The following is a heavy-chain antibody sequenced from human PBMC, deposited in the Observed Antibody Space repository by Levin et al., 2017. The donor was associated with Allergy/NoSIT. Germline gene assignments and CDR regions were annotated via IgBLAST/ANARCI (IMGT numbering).Heavy chain of an antibody. CDR2: IIPIFGTA. D-gene: IGHD3-3*01. CDR1: GGTFSSYA. CDR3: ARDAFGVSGWFDP. V-gene: IGHV1-69*01. Sequence: KISCKASGGTFSSYAISWVRQAPGQGLEWMGGIIPIFGTANYAQKFQGRVTITADESTSTAYMELSSLRSEDTAVYYCARDAFGVSGWFDPWGQGTLVTVSS. J-gene: IGHJ5*02.